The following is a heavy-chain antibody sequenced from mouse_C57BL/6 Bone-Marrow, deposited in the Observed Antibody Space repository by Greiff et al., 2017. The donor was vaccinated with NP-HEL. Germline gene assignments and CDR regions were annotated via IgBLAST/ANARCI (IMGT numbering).Heavy chain of an antibody. D-gene: IGHD1-1*01. CDR1: GYSFTDYN. J-gene: IGHJ3*01. CDR2: INPNYGTT. Sequence: VQLKESGPELVKPGASVKISCKASGYSFTDYNMNWVKQSNGKSLEWIGVINPNYGTTSYNQKFKGKATLTVDQSSSTAYMQLNSLTSEDSAVYYCARENYYGSSSAWFAYWGQGTLVTVSA. CDR3: ARENYYGSSSAWFAY. V-gene: IGHV1-39*01.